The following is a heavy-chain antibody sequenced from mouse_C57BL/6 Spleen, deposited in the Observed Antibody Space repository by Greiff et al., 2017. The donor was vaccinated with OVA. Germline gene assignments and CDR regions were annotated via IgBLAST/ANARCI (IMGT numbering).Heavy chain of an antibody. CDR3: TRNWDGVFDY. J-gene: IGHJ2*01. D-gene: IGHD4-1*01. V-gene: IGHV5-9-1*02. CDR2: ISSGGDYI. Sequence: EVQGVESGEGLVKPGGSLKLSCAASGFTFSSYAMSWVRQTPEQRLEWVAYISSGGDYIYYADTVKGRFTISRDNARNTRYLQMSSLKSDDTARYYCTRNWDGVFDYWGQGTTLTVSA. CDR1: GFTFSSYA.